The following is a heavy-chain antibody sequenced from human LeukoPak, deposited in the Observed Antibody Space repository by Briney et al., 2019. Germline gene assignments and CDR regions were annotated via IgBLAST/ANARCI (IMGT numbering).Heavy chain of an antibody. CDR3: ASRKLGNDY. J-gene: IGHJ4*02. Sequence: PSETLSLTCTVSGDSISSYYWSWIRQPPGKGLEWIGYIYYTGSTSYSPSLKSRVTISADTSQNQFSLKLSSVTAADTAVYYCASRKLGNDYWGQGTLVTVSS. V-gene: IGHV4-59*01. D-gene: IGHD7-27*01. CDR1: GDSISSYY. CDR2: IYYTGST.